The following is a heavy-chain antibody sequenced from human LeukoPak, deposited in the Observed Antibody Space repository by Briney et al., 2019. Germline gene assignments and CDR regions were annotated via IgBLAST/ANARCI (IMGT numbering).Heavy chain of an antibody. D-gene: IGHD6-19*01. Sequence: GGSLRLSCAASGFTFSSYWRSWVRQAPGKGLEWVANIKQDGSEKYYVDSARGRFTISRDNAKNSLYLQMNSLRAEDTAVYYCARDAVAGYLGYYYYYMDVWGKGTTVTVSS. J-gene: IGHJ6*03. CDR3: ARDAVAGYLGYYYYYMDV. V-gene: IGHV3-7*01. CDR1: GFTFSSYW. CDR2: IKQDGSEK.